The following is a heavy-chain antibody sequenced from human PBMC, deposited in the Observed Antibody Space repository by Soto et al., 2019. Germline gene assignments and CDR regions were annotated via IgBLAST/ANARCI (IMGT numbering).Heavy chain of an antibody. V-gene: IGHV4-4*07. D-gene: IGHD3-16*02. CDR3: ARDRGHVSYRLDAFDI. CDR1: GGSIRSNY. Sequence: QVQLQESGPGLVKPSETLSLTCTVSGGSIRSNYWSWIRQPAGKGLEWIGRIYTSETTNYNTSNYSPSLKGRVTMSLDTSKNQFSLRLTSVTAADTAVYYCARDRGHVSYRLDAFDIWGQGTMFTVSS. CDR2: IYTSETT. J-gene: IGHJ3*02.